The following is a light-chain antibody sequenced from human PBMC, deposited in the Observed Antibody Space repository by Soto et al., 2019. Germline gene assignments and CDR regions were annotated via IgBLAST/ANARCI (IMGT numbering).Light chain of an antibody. Sequence: QSALTQPASVSGSPGQSITISCTGTSSDVGSYDLVSWYQHHPGTAPKLILYEVTKRPSGVSNRFSGSKSGNTASLTISGLQTEDDSHYYCCSYASGNTLLFGGGTKQTVL. CDR2: EVT. V-gene: IGLV2-23*02. CDR3: CSYASGNTLL. J-gene: IGLJ2*01. CDR1: SSDVGSYDL.